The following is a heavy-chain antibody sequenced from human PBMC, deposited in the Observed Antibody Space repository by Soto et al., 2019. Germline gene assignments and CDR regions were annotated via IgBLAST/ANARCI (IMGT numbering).Heavy chain of an antibody. CDR2: ISSSSSYI. CDR3: ARDRVDIVVVSHWFDP. J-gene: IGHJ5*02. CDR1: GFTFSDYY. D-gene: IGHD2-15*01. V-gene: IGHV3-11*06. Sequence: PGGSLRLSCAASGFTFSDYYMIWIRQAPGKGLEWVSSISSSSSYIYYADSVKGRFTISRDNAKNSLYLQMNSLRAEDTAVYYCARDRVDIVVVSHWFDPWGQGTLVTVSS.